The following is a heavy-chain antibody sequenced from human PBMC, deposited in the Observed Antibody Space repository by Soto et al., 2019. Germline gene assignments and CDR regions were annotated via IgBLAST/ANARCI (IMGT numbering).Heavy chain of an antibody. CDR1: GGTFRSYS. V-gene: IGHV1-69*01. J-gene: IGHJ5*02. D-gene: IGHD5-12*01. CDR3: ARGGYDFEDLFDP. Sequence: QVHLVQSGAEVKKPGSSVKVSYQSSGGTFRSYSITWLRQTPGQGLERLGAIIPMFNTPNYAKMFQRRLTIAADESTSTVFMELKRLRSEDTAVYYCARGGYDFEDLFDPWGQGTLVSVSS. CDR2: IIPMFNTP.